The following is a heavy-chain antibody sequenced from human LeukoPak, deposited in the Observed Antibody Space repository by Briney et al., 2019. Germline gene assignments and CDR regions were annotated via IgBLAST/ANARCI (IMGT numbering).Heavy chain of an antibody. CDR1: GFTFSSYA. D-gene: IGHD1-26*01. J-gene: IGHJ4*02. CDR2: ISGSGGST. V-gene: IGHV3-23*01. Sequence: SGGSLRLSCAASGFTFSSYAMSWVRQAPGKGLEWVSAISGSGGSTYYADSVKGRFTISRDNSKNTLYLQMNSLRAEDTAVYYCAKDRGATRTGAPLDYWGKETLAPSPQ. CDR3: AKDRGATRTGAPLDY.